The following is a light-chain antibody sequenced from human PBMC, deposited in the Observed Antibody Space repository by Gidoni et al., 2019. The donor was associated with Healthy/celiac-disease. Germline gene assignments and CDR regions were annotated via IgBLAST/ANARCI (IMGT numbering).Light chain of an antibody. CDR3: QSYDSSLSGSYV. CDR2: VNS. J-gene: IGLJ1*01. CDR1: SANIGAGYD. V-gene: IGLV1-40*01. Sequence: QSVLTPPPSVSGAPAQRVTLSCTGSSANIGAGYDVHWYQQLPGTAPKLLIYVNSNRPSGVPDRFAGSKSGTADSLAITGLQAEDEAEYYRQSYDSSLSGSYVFGTGTKVTVL.